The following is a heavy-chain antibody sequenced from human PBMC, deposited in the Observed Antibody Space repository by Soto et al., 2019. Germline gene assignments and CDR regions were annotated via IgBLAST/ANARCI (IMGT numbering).Heavy chain of an antibody. V-gene: IGHV4-59*01. CDR3: ARDPCSGGSCGGGWFDP. CDR2: IYYSGST. D-gene: IGHD2-15*01. Sequence: QVQLQESGPGLVKPSETLSLTCTVSGGSISSYYWSWIRQPPGKGLEWIGYIYYSGSTNYNPSLKRRVTISVDTYKNQFSLKLSSVTAADTAVYYCARDPCSGGSCGGGWFDPWGQGTLVTVSS. CDR1: GGSISSYY. J-gene: IGHJ5*02.